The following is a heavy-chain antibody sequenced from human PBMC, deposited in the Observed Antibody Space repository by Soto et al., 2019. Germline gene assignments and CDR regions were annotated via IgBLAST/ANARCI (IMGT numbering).Heavy chain of an antibody. CDR1: GFTFGDYA. Sequence: GGSLRLSCTASGFTFGDYAMSWFRQAPGKGLEWVGFIRSKAYGGTTEYAASVKGRFTISRDDSKSIAYLQMNSLKTEDTAVYYCTRGGSQVATHSDYWGQGTLVTVSS. J-gene: IGHJ4*02. CDR2: IRSKAYGGTT. D-gene: IGHD5-12*01. CDR3: TRGGSQVATHSDY. V-gene: IGHV3-49*03.